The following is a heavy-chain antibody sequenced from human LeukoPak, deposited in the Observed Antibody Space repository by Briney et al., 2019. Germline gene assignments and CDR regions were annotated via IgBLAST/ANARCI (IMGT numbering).Heavy chain of an antibody. CDR3: ARDQERDMITFGGVIVTPPYNWFDP. V-gene: IGHV4-39*07. CDR1: GGSISSSSYY. Sequence: PSETLSLTCTVSGGSISSSSYYWGWIRQPPGKGLEWIGSIYHSGSTYYNPSLKSRVTISVDTSKNQFSLKLSSVTAADTAVYYCARDQERDMITFGGVIVTPPYNWFDPWGQGTLVTVSS. CDR2: IYHSGST. D-gene: IGHD3-16*02. J-gene: IGHJ5*02.